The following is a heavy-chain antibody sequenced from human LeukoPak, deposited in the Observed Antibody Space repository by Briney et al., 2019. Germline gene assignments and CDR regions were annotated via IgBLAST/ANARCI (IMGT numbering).Heavy chain of an antibody. J-gene: IGHJ4*02. V-gene: IGHV1-69*13. CDR1: GGTFSSYA. Sequence: GASVKVSCKASGGTFSSYAISWVRQAPGQGLEWMGGIIPIFGTANYAQKFQGRVTITADESTSTAYMELSSLRSEDTAVCYCAREKPPPRGGYGDYAPHFDYWGQGTLVTVSS. D-gene: IGHD4-17*01. CDR2: IIPIFGTA. CDR3: AREKPPPRGGYGDYAPHFDY.